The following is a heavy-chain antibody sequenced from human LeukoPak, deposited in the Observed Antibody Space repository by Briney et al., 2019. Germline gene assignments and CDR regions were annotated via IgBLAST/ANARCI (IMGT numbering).Heavy chain of an antibody. J-gene: IGHJ5*02. V-gene: IGHV4-61*02. D-gene: IGHD3-9*01. CDR2: IYTTGFT. Sequence: SETLSLTCTVSGGSFSSPNYYWSWIRQPAGKGLEWIGRIYTTGFTNYHPSLKSRVTVSIDTSKNQFYLKLSSVTAADTAVYYCARGTRAGYPDNWFDPWGQGTLVTVSS. CDR1: GGSFSSPNYY. CDR3: ARGTRAGYPDNWFDP.